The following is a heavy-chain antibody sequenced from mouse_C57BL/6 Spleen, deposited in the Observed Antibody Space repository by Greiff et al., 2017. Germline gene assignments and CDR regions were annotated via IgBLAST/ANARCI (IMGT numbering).Heavy chain of an antibody. CDR1: GYTFTSYW. CDR3: ARVYGSSYWYFDV. J-gene: IGHJ1*03. D-gene: IGHD1-1*01. CDR2: IYPGSGST. Sequence: VQLQQPGAELVKPGASVKMSCKASGYTFTSYWITWVKQRPGQGLEWIGDIYPGSGSTNYNEKFKSKATLTVDTSSSTAYMQLSSLPSEDSAVYYCARVYGSSYWYFDVWGTGTTVTVSS. V-gene: IGHV1-55*01.